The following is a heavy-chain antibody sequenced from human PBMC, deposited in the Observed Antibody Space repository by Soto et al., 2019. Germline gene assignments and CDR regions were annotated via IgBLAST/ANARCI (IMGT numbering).Heavy chain of an antibody. CDR2: ISYDGSNK. D-gene: IGHD6-13*01. CDR3: AKEMGIAAAGFSLDYYYGMDV. CDR1: GFTFSSYG. J-gene: IGHJ6*02. Sequence: GGSLRLSCAASGFTFSSYGMHWVRQAPGKGLEWVAVISYDGSNKYYADSVKGRFTISRDNSKNTLYLQMNSLRAEDTAVYYCAKEMGIAAAGFSLDYYYGMDVWGQGTTVTVSS. V-gene: IGHV3-30*18.